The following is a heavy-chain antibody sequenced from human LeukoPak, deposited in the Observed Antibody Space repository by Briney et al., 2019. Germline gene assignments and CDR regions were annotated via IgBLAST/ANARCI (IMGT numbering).Heavy chain of an antibody. J-gene: IGHJ1*01. CDR3: ARGGAARLHFQN. Sequence: PSETLSLTCTVSGGSISSYYWNWIRQPPGKGLEWIGYIYHSGSTNYNPSLQSRVTISVDTSKNQFSLNLNSVTAADTAVYYCARGGAARLHFQNWGQGTLVTVSS. V-gene: IGHV4-59*01. CDR2: IYHSGST. CDR1: GGSISSYY. D-gene: IGHD6-6*01.